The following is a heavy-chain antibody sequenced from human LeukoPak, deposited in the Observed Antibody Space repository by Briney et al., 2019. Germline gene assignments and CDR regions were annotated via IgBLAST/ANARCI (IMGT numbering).Heavy chain of an antibody. Sequence: GSLRLSCAASGFTFSSFAMSWVRQAPGKGLEWVSSIDISGGSTYYADSAEGRFTISRDNSKNTLYLQMNGLRVEDTALYYCANEVRPNDYWGQGTLVTVSS. CDR1: GFTFSSFA. J-gene: IGHJ4*02. CDR2: IDISGGST. V-gene: IGHV3-23*01. CDR3: ANEVRPNDY. D-gene: IGHD1-1*01.